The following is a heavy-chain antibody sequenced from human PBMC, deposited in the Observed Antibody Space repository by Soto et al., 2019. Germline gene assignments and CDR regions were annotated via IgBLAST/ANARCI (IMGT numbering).Heavy chain of an antibody. CDR3: ARFSHYYYYMDV. CDR1: GGSISSYY. CDR2: IYYSGST. J-gene: IGHJ6*03. Sequence: SETLSLTCTVSGGSISSYYWSWIRQPPGKGLEWIGYIYYSGSTNYNPSLKSRVTISVDTSKNQFSLKLSSVTAADTAVYYCARFSHYYYYMDVWGKGTTVTVSS. V-gene: IGHV4-59*01.